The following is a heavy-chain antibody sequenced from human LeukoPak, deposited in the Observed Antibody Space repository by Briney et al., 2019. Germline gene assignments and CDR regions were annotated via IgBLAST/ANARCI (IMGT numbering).Heavy chain of an antibody. Sequence: SETLSLTCTVSGGSISSYYWSWIRQPPGKGLEWIGYIYYSGSTNYNPSLKSRVTISVDTSKNQFSLKLSSVTAADTPVYYCARHGCGDFDWRYNWFDPWGQGTLVTVSS. J-gene: IGHJ5*02. D-gene: IGHD3-9*01. CDR2: IYYSGST. CDR1: GGSISSYY. CDR3: ARHGCGDFDWRYNWFDP. V-gene: IGHV4-59*08.